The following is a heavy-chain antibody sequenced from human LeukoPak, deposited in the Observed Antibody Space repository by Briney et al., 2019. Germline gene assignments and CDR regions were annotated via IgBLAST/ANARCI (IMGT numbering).Heavy chain of an antibody. CDR2: FHYSGST. V-gene: IGHV4-39*02. D-gene: IGHD3-10*01. Sequence: PSETLSLTCVVSGGSISSSNFYWGWIRQPPGKGLEWIESFHYSGSTYYNPSLQSRVTISVDTSKNQLSLKLTSVTAADTAVYYCAREIRTRFGEHTPWGQGNLVSVSS. CDR1: GGSISSSNFY. CDR3: AREIRTRFGEHTP. J-gene: IGHJ5*02.